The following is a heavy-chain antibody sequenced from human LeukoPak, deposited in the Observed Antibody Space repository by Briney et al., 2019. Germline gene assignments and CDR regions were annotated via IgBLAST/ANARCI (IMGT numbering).Heavy chain of an antibody. J-gene: IGHJ5*02. CDR3: ARIRYCSSTSCP. Sequence: SETLSLTCAVYGGSFSGYYWSWIRQPPGKGLEWIGEINHSGSTNYNPSLKSRVTISVDTSKNQFSLKLSSVTAADTAVYYCARIRYCSSTSCPWGQGTLVTVSS. CDR2: INHSGST. CDR1: GGSFSGYY. V-gene: IGHV4-34*01. D-gene: IGHD2-2*01.